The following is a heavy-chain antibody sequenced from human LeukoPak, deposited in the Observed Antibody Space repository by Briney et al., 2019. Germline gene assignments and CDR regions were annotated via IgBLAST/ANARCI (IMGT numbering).Heavy chain of an antibody. CDR1: GGSISSSSYY. CDR2: IYYSGST. D-gene: IGHD1-26*01. Sequence: SETLSLTCTVSGGSISSSSYYWGWIRQPPGKGLEWIGSIYYSGSTYYNPSLKSRVTISVDTSENQFSLKLSSVTAADTAVYYCARTIVGATDYWGQGTLVTVSS. J-gene: IGHJ4*02. V-gene: IGHV4-39*01. CDR3: ARTIVGATDY.